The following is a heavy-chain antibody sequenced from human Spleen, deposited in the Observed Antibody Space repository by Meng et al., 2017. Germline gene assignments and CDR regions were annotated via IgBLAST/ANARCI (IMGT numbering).Heavy chain of an antibody. J-gene: IGHJ6*02. Sequence: SETLSLTCTVSGGSISSSNYFWGWIRQPPGRGLESIGTMYYTGSAYYNPSLKSRVTISRDTSENQLSLRLNSVTAADTAVYFCARGRLEYYYGSSEIYYFYGMDVWGRGTTVTVSS. CDR3: ARGRLEYYYGSSEIYYFYGMDV. D-gene: IGHD3-10*01. V-gene: IGHV4-39*07. CDR1: GGSISSSNYF. CDR2: MYYTGSA.